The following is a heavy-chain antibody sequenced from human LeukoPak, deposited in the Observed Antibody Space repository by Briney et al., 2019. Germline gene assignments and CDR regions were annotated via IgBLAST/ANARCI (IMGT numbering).Heavy chain of an antibody. CDR2: INPNSGGT. CDR3: ARAPRSTGWYGGGFDY. J-gene: IGHJ4*02. CDR1: GYTFTGYY. V-gene: IGHV1-2*02. Sequence: ASVKVSCKASGYTFTGYYMHWVRQAPGQGLEWMGWINPNSGGTNYAQKFQGRVTMTRDTSISTAYMELSRLRSDDTAVYYCARAPRSTGWYGGGFDYWGQGTLVTVSS. D-gene: IGHD6-19*01.